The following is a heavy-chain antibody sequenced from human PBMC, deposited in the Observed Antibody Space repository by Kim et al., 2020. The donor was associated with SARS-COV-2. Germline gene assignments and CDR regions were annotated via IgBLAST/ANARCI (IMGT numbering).Heavy chain of an antibody. Sequence: GSAQKFQGRVTMTRTTSISTAYMELSSLRSEDTAVYYCARGPLGGWDFDYWGQGTLVTVSS. V-gene: IGHV1-8*01. J-gene: IGHJ4*02. CDR3: ARGPLGGWDFDY. D-gene: IGHD3-16*01.